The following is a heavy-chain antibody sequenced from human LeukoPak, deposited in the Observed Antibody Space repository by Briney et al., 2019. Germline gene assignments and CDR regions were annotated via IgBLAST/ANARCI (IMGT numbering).Heavy chain of an antibody. CDR3: ARDFDSSGHWPHY. Sequence: SETLSLTCAVYGVSFSGYWWSWIRQPPGKGLEWIGEIYHSGSTDYNPSLKSRATISVDTSKNQFSLKLTSVTAADTALYYCARDFDSSGHWPHYWGQGTLVTVSS. J-gene: IGHJ4*02. V-gene: IGHV4-34*01. CDR2: IYHSGST. CDR1: GVSFSGYW. D-gene: IGHD3-22*01.